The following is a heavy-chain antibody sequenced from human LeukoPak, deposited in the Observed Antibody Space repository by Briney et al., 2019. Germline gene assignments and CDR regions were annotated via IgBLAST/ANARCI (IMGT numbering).Heavy chain of an antibody. CDR1: GFTFDDYA. Sequence: PGRSLRLSCAASGFTFDDYAMHWVRQAPGKGLEWVSGISWNSGSIGYADSVKGRFTISRDNAKNSLYLQMNSLRAEDTALYYCVKDLSYDSKNVMDVWGQGTTVTVPS. CDR3: VKDLSYDSKNVMDV. J-gene: IGHJ6*02. V-gene: IGHV3-9*01. CDR2: ISWNSGSI. D-gene: IGHD3-22*01.